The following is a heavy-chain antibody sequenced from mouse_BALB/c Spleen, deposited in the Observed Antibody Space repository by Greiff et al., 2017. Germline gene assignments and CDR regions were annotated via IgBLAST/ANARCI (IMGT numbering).Heavy chain of an antibody. CDR1: GFAFSSYD. CDR3: ARHEPLTGIDY. D-gene: IGHD4-1*01. J-gene: IGHJ2*01. CDR2: ISSGGGST. Sequence: EVHLVESGGGLVKPGGSLKLSCAASGFAFSSYDMSWVRQTPEKRLEWVAYISSGGGSTYYPDTVKGRFTISRDNAKNTLYLQMSSLKSEDTAMYYCARHEPLTGIDYWGQGTTLTVSS. V-gene: IGHV5-12-1*01.